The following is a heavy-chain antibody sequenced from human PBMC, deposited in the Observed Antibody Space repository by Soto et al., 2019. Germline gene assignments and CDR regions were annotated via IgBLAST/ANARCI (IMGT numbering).Heavy chain of an antibody. CDR1: GGTYSSYA. CDR3: ARGGTFSRDGYNYGDYFDY. J-gene: IGHJ4*02. D-gene: IGHD5-12*01. V-gene: IGHV1-69*01. CDR2: IIPIFGTA. Sequence: QVQLVQSGAEVKKPGSSVKVSCKASGGTYSSYAISWVRQAPGQGLEWMGGIIPIFGTANYAQKFQGRVTITADESTSTAYMELSSLRSEDTAVYYCARGGTFSRDGYNYGDYFDYWGQGTLVTVSS.